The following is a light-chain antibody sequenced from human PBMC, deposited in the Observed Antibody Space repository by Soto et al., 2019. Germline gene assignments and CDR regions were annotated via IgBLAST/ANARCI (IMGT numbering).Light chain of an antibody. Sequence: QLVLTQSPSASASLGASVKLTCTLSSGHSSYAIAWHQQQPEKGPRYLMKLNSDGSHNKGDGIPDRFSGSNSGAERYLTISSLQSEDEADYYCQTWGTGIRAFGGGTQLTVL. CDR3: QTWGTGIRA. CDR1: SGHSSYA. J-gene: IGLJ2*01. CDR2: LNSDGSH. V-gene: IGLV4-69*01.